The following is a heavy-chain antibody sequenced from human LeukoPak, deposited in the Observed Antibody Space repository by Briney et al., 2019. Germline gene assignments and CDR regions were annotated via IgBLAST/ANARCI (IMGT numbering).Heavy chain of an antibody. D-gene: IGHD6-19*01. CDR2: IYYRSKWYN. CDR3: ANVLVAVGAFDI. Sequence: SQTLSLTCAISGDSVSSNSAAWNWIRQSPSRGLEWLGRIYYRSKWYNDYAVSVKSRITINPDTSKNQFSLKLSSVTAADTAVYYCANVLVAVGAFDIWGQGTMVTVSS. CDR1: GDSVSSNSAA. V-gene: IGHV6-1*01. J-gene: IGHJ3*02.